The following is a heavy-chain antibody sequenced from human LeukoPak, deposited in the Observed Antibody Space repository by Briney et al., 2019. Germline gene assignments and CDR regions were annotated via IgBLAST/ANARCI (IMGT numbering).Heavy chain of an antibody. J-gene: IGHJ4*02. CDR3: ARDVIVETGYFDC. CDR1: GGSFSGYY. Sequence: SETLSLTCAVYGGSFSGYYWSWIRQPPGKGLEWIGEINHSGSTNYNPSLESRVTMSVDRSKNQFSLKLSSVTAADTAVYYCARDVIVETGYFDCWGQGTLVTVSS. D-gene: IGHD2-21*02. V-gene: IGHV4-34*01. CDR2: INHSGST.